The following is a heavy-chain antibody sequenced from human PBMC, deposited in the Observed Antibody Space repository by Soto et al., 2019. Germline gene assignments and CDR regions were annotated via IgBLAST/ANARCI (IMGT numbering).Heavy chain of an antibody. D-gene: IGHD1-26*01. CDR2: MQPSTGRT. Sequence: QVQLVQSGAEVGEPGASVKVSCKASGYSFTSLDINWVRQTAGQGLEWMGWMQPSTGRTGYAQKFQGSVTMTRDTSINTAYMELTTLTSDDTAFYYCARGVSAGVDYWGQGTLVTVSS. CDR3: ARGVSAGVDY. J-gene: IGHJ4*02. V-gene: IGHV1-8*01. CDR1: GYSFTSLD.